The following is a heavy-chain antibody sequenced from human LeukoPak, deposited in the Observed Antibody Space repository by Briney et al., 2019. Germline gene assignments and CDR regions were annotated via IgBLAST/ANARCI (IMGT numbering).Heavy chain of an antibody. CDR2: SYYRSKWYS. CDR3: ARDPDSSNEWGPFDP. CDR1: GASVSGKAS. V-gene: IGHV6-1*01. J-gene: IGHJ5*02. Sequence: SQTLSLTCAISGASVSGKASRNWMRPSPSKGLEWLGRSYYRSKWYSEYATSARSRISINADASKNQFCLQLNSVIPEETAVYYCARDPDSSNEWGPFDPWGQGTLVTVSS. D-gene: IGHD6-6*01.